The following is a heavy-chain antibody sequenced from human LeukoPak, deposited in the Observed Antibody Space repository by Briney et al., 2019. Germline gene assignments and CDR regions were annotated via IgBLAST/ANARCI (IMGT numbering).Heavy chain of an antibody. CDR3: ARRLYSGDSMTAFDY. V-gene: IGHV5-51*01. Sequence: PGESLKISCKASGFTFSTHWIGWVRQMPEKGLEWMGSIYPTDSDTRYNPSFQGQVTISADRSITTAFLQWGSLRASDTAMYYCARRLYSGDSMTAFDYWGPGTLVTVSS. CDR1: GFTFSTHW. D-gene: IGHD1-26*01. CDR2: IYPTDSDT. J-gene: IGHJ4*02.